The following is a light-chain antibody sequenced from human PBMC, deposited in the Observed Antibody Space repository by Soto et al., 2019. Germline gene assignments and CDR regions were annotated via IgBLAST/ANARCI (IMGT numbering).Light chain of an antibody. J-gene: IGKJ2*01. Sequence: AIQMTQSPPSLSASVGDRVIITCRASQDIRVDVGWLQQRPGHAPNLLIYAASTLHTGVPSTFNASGSGTDFTLTINDLQPEDVETYFCLPDYDFPYTFAQGTKVDIK. V-gene: IGKV1-6*01. CDR1: QDIRVD. CDR3: LPDYDFPYT. CDR2: AAS.